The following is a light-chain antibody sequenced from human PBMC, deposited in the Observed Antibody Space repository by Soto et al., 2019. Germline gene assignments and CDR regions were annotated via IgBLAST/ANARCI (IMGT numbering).Light chain of an antibody. V-gene: IGKV1-5*01. CDR2: DAS. CDR1: QSISSW. CDR3: QQYNSFWT. Sequence: DIQMTQSPSTLSASVGDRVTITCRASQSISSWLAWYQQKPGKPPRLLIYDASYLERGVPSWFSGSGSGTEFSLTISDLQPDDLAAYYCQQYNSFWTFGQGTKVEI. J-gene: IGKJ1*01.